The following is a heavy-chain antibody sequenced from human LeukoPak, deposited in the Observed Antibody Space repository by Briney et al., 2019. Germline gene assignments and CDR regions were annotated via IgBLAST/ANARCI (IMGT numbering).Heavy chain of an antibody. CDR2: IYHSGST. Sequence: SGTLSLTCAVSGGSISSSNWWSWVRQPPGKGLEWIGEIYHSGSTNYNPSLKSRVTISVDTSKNQFSLKLSSVTAADTAVYYCASSGYSGYGPYDYWGQGTLVTVSS. V-gene: IGHV4-4*02. J-gene: IGHJ4*02. CDR3: ASSGYSGYGPYDY. D-gene: IGHD5-12*01. CDR1: GGSISSSNW.